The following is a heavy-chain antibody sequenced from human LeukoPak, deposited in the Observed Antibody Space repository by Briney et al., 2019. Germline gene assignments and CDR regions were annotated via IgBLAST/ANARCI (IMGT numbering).Heavy chain of an antibody. CDR1: GGSISSSSYY. Sequence: SETLSLTCTVSGGSISSSSYYWGWIRQPPGKGLEWIGSIYYSGSTYYNPSLKSRVTISVDTSKNQFSLKLSSVTAADTAVYYCARARARGSCHSWGQGTLVTVSS. CDR3: ARARARGSCHS. D-gene: IGHD2-15*01. V-gene: IGHV4-39*01. J-gene: IGHJ4*02. CDR2: IYYSGST.